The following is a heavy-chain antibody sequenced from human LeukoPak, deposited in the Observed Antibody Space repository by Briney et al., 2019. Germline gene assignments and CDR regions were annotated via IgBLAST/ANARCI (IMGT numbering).Heavy chain of an antibody. CDR3: ARHPEGYYGSGSNYPDYYYYMDV. CDR1: GGSISSYY. CDR2: IYTSGST. D-gene: IGHD3-10*01. Sequence: SETLSLTCTVSGGSISSYYWSWIRQPPGKGLEWIGYIYTSGSTNYNPSLKSRVTISVDTSKNQFSLKLSSVTAADTAVYYCARHPEGYYGSGSNYPDYYYYMDVWGKGTTVTVSS. J-gene: IGHJ6*03. V-gene: IGHV4-4*09.